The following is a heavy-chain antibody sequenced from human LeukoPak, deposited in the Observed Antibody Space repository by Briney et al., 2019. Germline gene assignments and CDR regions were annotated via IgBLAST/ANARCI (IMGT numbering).Heavy chain of an antibody. V-gene: IGHV4-59*01. Sequence: ASETLSLTCTVSGGSISSYYWSWIRQPPGKGLEWIGYIYYSGSTNYNPSLKSRVTISVDTSKNQFSLKLSSVTAADTAVYYCARDPRPWPYMDVWGKGTTVTVSS. CDR2: IYYSGST. CDR3: ARDPRPWPYMDV. J-gene: IGHJ6*03. CDR1: GGSISSYY.